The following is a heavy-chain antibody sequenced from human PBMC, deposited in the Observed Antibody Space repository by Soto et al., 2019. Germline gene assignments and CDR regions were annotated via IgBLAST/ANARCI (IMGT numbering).Heavy chain of an antibody. CDR2: TYYRSRWYP. CDR3: SRTYSSGSYDYFDY. D-gene: IGHD6-19*01. CDR1: GDSVSSTSGA. V-gene: IGHV6-1*01. J-gene: IGHJ4*02. Sequence: PSQTLSLTCAISGDSVSSTSGAWNWIRQSPSRGLEWLARTYYRSRWYPDYALSVEGRVSINPDTSMNQFSLRLSSVTPEDTAVYYCSRTYSSGSYDYFDYWGQGILVTVSS.